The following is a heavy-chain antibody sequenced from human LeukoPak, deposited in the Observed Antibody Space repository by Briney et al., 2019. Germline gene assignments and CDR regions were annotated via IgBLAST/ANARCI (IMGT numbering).Heavy chain of an antibody. V-gene: IGHV3-33*01. CDR2: IWNDGSNK. CDR1: GFTFSSYG. J-gene: IGHJ4*02. D-gene: IGHD2-2*01. CDR3: ARDYCSSTSCLFDY. Sequence: GGSLRLSCAASGFTFSSYGMHWVRQAPGQGLEWVAVIWNDGSNKYYVDSVKGRFTVSRDNSKNTLYLQMNSLRTEDTAVYYCARDYCSSTSCLFDYWGQGALVTVSS.